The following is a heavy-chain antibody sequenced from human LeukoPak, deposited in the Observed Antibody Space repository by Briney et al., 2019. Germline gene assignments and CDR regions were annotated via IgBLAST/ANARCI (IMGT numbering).Heavy chain of an antibody. CDR3: ARHQEYSSSWASGFDP. V-gene: IGHV4-39*01. Sequence: PSETLSLTCSVSSGSISGSDYWWAWIRQPPGKGLEWIGSIYYSGSTYHNPSLKSRVTISVDTSKNQFFLKLTSVTAADTAVYYCARHQEYSSSWASGFDPWGQGTLVTVSS. J-gene: IGHJ5*02. CDR2: IYYSGST. D-gene: IGHD6-13*01. CDR1: SGSISGSDYW.